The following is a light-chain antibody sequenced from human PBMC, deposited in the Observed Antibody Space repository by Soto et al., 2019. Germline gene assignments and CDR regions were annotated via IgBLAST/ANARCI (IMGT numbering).Light chain of an antibody. V-gene: IGKV2-28*01. Sequence: DIVMTQSPLSLLVTPGEPASISCRSSQSLVHSNGYNYLDWYLQKPGQSPQLLIYLGSNRASGVPDRFSGSGSGTEFTLKISRVEAEDVGVYYCMQALQTPLTFGPGTKVDIK. CDR2: LGS. CDR1: QSLVHSNGYNY. CDR3: MQALQTPLT. J-gene: IGKJ3*01.